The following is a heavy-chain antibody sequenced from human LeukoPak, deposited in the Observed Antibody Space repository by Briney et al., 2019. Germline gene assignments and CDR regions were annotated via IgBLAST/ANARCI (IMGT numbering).Heavy chain of an antibody. D-gene: IGHD3-3*01. V-gene: IGHV1-46*01. CDR3: ARDDRYDFWSGSDNWFDP. CDR1: GFTFTAHW. J-gene: IGHJ5*02. CDR2: INPTGSGA. Sequence: GASVKVSCKASGFTFTAHWMHWVRQAPGQGPEWMGVINPTGSGAAYAQKFQGRVTMTRDTSTSTVYMELSSLRSEDTAVYYCARDDRYDFWSGSDNWFDPWGQGTLVTVSS.